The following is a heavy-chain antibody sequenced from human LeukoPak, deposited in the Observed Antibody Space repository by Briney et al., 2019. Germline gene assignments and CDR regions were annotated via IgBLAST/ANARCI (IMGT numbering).Heavy chain of an antibody. D-gene: IGHD1-14*01. Sequence: GGSLRLSCAASGFTFSSYEMIWVRQAPGKGLGWISYISSSGTTIYYADSVKGRFTISRDNAKNSLYLQMHSLGADDTAVYFCARERGILPQYYYGLDLWGQGTTVTVSS. CDR2: ISSSGTTI. CDR3: ARERGILPQYYYGLDL. J-gene: IGHJ6*02. V-gene: IGHV3-48*03. CDR1: GFTFSSYE.